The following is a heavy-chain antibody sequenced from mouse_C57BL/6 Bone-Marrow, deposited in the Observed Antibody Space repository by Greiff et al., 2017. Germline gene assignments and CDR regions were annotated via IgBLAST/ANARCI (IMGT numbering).Heavy chain of an antibody. J-gene: IGHJ2*01. Sequence: QVQLQQPGAELVRPGTSVKLSCKASGYTFTSYWMHWVKQRPGQGLEWIGVIDPSDSYTNYNQKFKGKATLTVDTSSSTAYMQLSSLTSEDSAVYYSAIWGTGPYFDYWGQGTTLTVSS. CDR2: IDPSDSYT. V-gene: IGHV1-59*01. CDR3: AIWGTGPYFDY. D-gene: IGHD4-1*01. CDR1: GYTFTSYW.